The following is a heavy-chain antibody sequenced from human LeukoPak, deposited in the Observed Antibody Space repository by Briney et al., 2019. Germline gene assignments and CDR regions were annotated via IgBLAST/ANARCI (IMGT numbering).Heavy chain of an antibody. J-gene: IGHJ5*02. CDR1: GASISSYY. CDR2: IYTSGST. D-gene: IGHD4-17*01. CDR3: ARDVSTVTPNWFDP. Sequence: SETLSLTCTVSGASISSYYWSWIRQPAGKGLEWIGRIYTSGSTNYNPSLKSRVTMSVDTSKNQFSLKLSSVTAADTAVYYCARDVSTVTPNWFDPWGQGTLVTVSS. V-gene: IGHV4-4*07.